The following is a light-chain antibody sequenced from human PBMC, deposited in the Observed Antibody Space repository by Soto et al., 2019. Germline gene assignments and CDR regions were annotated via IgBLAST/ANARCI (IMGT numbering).Light chain of an antibody. V-gene: IGKV3-15*01. CDR1: QSVSNK. J-gene: IGKJ5*01. CDR2: GAF. Sequence: EIVFTQSPGTLSLSTGERATLSCRASQSVSNKLAWYQRRPGQAPRLLIYGAFTRASGIPARFSGSGSGTEFTLTISSLQSEDFAVYYCQQYNNWPQITFGQGTRLEI. CDR3: QQYNNWPQIT.